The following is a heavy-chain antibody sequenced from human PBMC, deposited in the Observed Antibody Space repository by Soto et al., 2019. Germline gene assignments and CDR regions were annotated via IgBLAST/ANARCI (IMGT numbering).Heavy chain of an antibody. CDR3: ASSRRWYSGSYYFDY. V-gene: IGHV1-18*01. Sequence: ASVKVSCKASGYTFTSYGISWVRQAPGQGLEWMGWISAYNGNTNYAQKLQGRVTMTTDTSTSTAYMELRSLRSDDTAVYYCASSRRWYSGSYYFDYWGQGTLVTVSS. CDR1: GYTFTSYG. CDR2: ISAYNGNT. J-gene: IGHJ4*02. D-gene: IGHD1-26*01.